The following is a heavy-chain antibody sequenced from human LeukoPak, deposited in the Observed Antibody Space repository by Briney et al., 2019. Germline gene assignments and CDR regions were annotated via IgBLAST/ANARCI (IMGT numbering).Heavy chain of an antibody. CDR2: VYYSGST. V-gene: IGHV4-59*11. Sequence: PSETLSLTCTVSGGSISTHYWGWIRQPPGKGLEWIAYVYYSGSTNPNHSLKSRLTMSIDTSKKQFSLRLSSVTAADTAVYYCARSPYGDFQSPYFDSWGQGTLVTVSS. CDR3: ARSPYGDFQSPYFDS. J-gene: IGHJ4*02. CDR1: GGSISTHY. D-gene: IGHD4-17*01.